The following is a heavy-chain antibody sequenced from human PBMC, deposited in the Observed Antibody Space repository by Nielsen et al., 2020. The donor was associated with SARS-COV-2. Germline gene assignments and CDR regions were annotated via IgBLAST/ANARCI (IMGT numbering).Heavy chain of an antibody. CDR2: IFYRANT. CDR3: AFGYDSRADW. CDR1: GDSISSSTNY. V-gene: IGHV4-61*01. D-gene: IGHD5-12*01. Sequence: SETLSLTCTVSGDSISSSTNYWSWIRQHPGKGLEWLGYIFYRANTNYNPSLKSRVTISVDTSKNQFTLKVNSVTAADTAVYYVAFGYDSRADWWGQGTLVTVSS. J-gene: IGHJ4*02.